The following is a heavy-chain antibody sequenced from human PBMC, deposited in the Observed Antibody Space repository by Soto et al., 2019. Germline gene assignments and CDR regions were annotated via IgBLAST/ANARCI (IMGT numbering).Heavy chain of an antibody. Sequence: SVKVSCKASGGTFSSYTISWVRQAPGQGLEWMGRIIPILGIANYAQKFQGRATITADKSTSTAYMELSSLRSEDTAVYYCASSEYYYDSSGYAFDIWGQGTMVTVSS. J-gene: IGHJ3*02. V-gene: IGHV1-69*02. CDR3: ASSEYYYDSSGYAFDI. CDR1: GGTFSSYT. CDR2: IIPILGIA. D-gene: IGHD3-22*01.